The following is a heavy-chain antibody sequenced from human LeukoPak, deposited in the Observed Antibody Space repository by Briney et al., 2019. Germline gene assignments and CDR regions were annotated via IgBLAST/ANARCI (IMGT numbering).Heavy chain of an antibody. CDR3: ARVLRIAAAGTVFGY. V-gene: IGHV1-8*01. J-gene: IGHJ4*02. D-gene: IGHD6-13*01. Sequence: ASVKVSCKASGYTFTSYDINWVRQATGQGLEWMGWMNPNSGNTGCAQKFQGRVTMTRNTSISTAYMELSSLRSEDTAVYYCARVLRIAAAGTVFGYWGQGTLVTVSS. CDR2: MNPNSGNT. CDR1: GYTFTSYD.